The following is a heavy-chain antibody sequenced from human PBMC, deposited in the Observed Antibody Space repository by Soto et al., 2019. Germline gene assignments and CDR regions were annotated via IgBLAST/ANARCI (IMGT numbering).Heavy chain of an antibody. CDR1: GFIFSSYG. CDR2: ISHNGVNK. J-gene: IGHJ4*02. D-gene: IGHD6-19*01. V-gene: IGHV3-30*18. Sequence: QVQLVESGGGVVQPGTSLRLSCAASGFIFSSYGIYWVRQAPGKGLEWVAVISHNGVNKQYADSVKGRFTISRDNSKNTLYLQMSSLRPDDTAFYYCAKTGAVAAMGYHFDCWGQGTLVTVSS. CDR3: AKTGAVAAMGYHFDC.